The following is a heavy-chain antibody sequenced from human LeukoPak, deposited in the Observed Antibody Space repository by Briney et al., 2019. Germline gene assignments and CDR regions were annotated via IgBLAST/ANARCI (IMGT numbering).Heavy chain of an antibody. CDR1: GFTFSSYA. J-gene: IGHJ4*02. Sequence: GGSLRLSCAASGFTFSSYAMHWVRQAPGKGLEWVAVISYDGSNKYYADSVKGRFTISRDNSKNTLYLQMNSLRAEDTAVYYCARDPRQYSSGLQPLFDYWGQGTLVTVSS. CDR2: ISYDGSNK. CDR3: ARDPRQYSSGLQPLFDY. V-gene: IGHV3-30*04. D-gene: IGHD6-19*01.